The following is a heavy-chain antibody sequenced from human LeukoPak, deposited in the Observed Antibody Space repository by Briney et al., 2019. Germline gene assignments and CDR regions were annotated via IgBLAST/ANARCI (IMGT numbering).Heavy chain of an antibody. D-gene: IGHD6-19*01. V-gene: IGHV3-23*01. Sequence: GGSLRLSCAASGFTFSTSAMTWVRQAPGKGLEWVSGISGSGSRTYYADSVKGRFTISRDNSENSLFLQMNSLRVEDTAIYYCAKVRGTTGWPFDPWGQGTLVTVSS. J-gene: IGHJ5*02. CDR2: ISGSGSRT. CDR3: AKVRGTTGWPFDP. CDR1: GFTFSTSA.